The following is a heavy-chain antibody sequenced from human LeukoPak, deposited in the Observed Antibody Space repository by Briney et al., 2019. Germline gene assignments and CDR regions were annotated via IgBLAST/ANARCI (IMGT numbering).Heavy chain of an antibody. J-gene: IGHJ3*02. D-gene: IGHD6-19*01. Sequence: ASVKVSCKASGYTFTSYDINWVRQATGQGLEWMGWMNPNSGNTDYAQKFQGRVTMTRDTSISTAYMELSRLRSDDTAVYYCARDREAVADRGNAFDIWGQGTMVTVSS. CDR3: ARDREAVADRGNAFDI. CDR1: GYTFTSYD. CDR2: MNPNSGNT. V-gene: IGHV1-8*02.